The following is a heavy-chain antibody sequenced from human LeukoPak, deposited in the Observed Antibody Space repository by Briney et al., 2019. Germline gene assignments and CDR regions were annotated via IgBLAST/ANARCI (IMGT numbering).Heavy chain of an antibody. V-gene: IGHV1-46*01. D-gene: IGHD3-10*01. CDR3: ARDFRRFTMVRGVIGY. J-gene: IGHJ4*02. CDR2: INPRGGST. Sequence: ASVKVSCKASGYTFTSHFMHWVRQAPGQGLEWMVIINPRGGSTSYTQKFQGRVTMTRDTSTSTVYMELSSLRSEDTAVYYCARDFRRFTMVRGVIGYWGQGTLVTVSS. CDR1: GYTFTSHF.